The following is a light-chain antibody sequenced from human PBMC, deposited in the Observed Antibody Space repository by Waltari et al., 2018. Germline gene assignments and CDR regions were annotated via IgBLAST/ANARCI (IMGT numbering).Light chain of an antibody. V-gene: IGLV2-14*03. Sequence: WYQHHPGQAPKLMIHDVNKRPSGVSNRFSVSKSGNTASLTISWLQAEDEADYYCNSFTDSVTWVFGGGTKLTVL. J-gene: IGLJ3*02. CDR3: NSFTDSVTWV. CDR2: DVN.